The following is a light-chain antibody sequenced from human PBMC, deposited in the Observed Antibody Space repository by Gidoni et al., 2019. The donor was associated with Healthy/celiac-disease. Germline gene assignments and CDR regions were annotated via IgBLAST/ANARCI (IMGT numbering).Light chain of an antibody. Sequence: SYVLTQPPSVSVAPGKTARITCGGNNIGSKSVHWYQQKPGQAPVLVVYDDSDRPAGIPERFSGSNSGNTATMTISRVEAGDEADYYCQVWDSSSDPYVVFGGGTKLTVL. V-gene: IGLV3-21*03. J-gene: IGLJ2*01. CDR3: QVWDSSSDPYVV. CDR1: NIGSKS. CDR2: DDS.